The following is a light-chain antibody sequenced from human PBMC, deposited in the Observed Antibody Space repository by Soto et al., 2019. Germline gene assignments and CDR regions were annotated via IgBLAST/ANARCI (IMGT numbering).Light chain of an antibody. CDR3: KSYAGSNNYV. CDR1: SSDVGGYNY. J-gene: IGLJ1*01. CDR2: EVS. Sequence: QSVLTQPASVSGSPGQSITISCTGTSSDVGGYNYVSWYQQHPVKAPKLMIYEVSNRPSGVSNRFSGSKSGNTASLTISGLQAEDEGDYFCKSYAGSNNYVFGSGTKVTVL. V-gene: IGLV2-14*01.